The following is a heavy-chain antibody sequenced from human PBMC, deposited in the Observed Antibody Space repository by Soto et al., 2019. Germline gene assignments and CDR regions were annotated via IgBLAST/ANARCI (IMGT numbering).Heavy chain of an antibody. CDR3: ARGLYSRGY. Sequence: EVQLVESGGDLVQPGGSLRLSCVVSGFSFSSNWMYWVRQAPGKGLEWVAHIKHDGSEKYYGDSVKGRFAISRDNAKNSLYLQMNRLSVDDTAVYYCARGLYSRGYWGQGTLVTVSS. V-gene: IGHV3-7*03. CDR2: IKHDGSEK. CDR1: GFSFSSNW. J-gene: IGHJ4*02. D-gene: IGHD3-16*01.